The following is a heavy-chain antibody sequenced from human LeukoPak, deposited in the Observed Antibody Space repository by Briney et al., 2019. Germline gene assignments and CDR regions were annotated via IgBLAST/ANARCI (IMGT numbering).Heavy chain of an antibody. CDR1: GYSFTNYW. CDR3: ARAWNFDY. J-gene: IGHJ4*02. D-gene: IGHD1-1*01. Sequence: GESPKISCKGSGYSFTNYWIAWVRQMPGRGLEWMVIINPSDSDTRYSPSFQGQVTISADKSISTAYLQWSSLKASDSAMYYCARAWNFDYWGQGTLVTVSP. V-gene: IGHV5-51*01. CDR2: INPSDSDT.